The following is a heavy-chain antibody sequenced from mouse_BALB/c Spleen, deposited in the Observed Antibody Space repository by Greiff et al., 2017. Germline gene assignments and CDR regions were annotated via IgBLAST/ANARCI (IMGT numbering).Heavy chain of an antibody. CDR1: GFTFSSYY. CDR3: ARHANCDSDY. V-gene: IGHV5-6-2*01. J-gene: IGHJ2*01. Sequence: EVKLVESGGGLVKLGGSLKLSCAASGFTFSSYYMSWVRQPPEKRLELVAVINSNGGSTYYPDTVKGRFTISRDNAKNTLYLQMSSLKSEDTAFYYCARHANCDSDYWGQGTTLTVSS. D-gene: IGHD4-1*02. CDR2: INSNGGST.